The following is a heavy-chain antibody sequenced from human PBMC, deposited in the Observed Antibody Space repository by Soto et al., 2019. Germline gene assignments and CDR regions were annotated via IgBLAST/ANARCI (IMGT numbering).Heavy chain of an antibody. J-gene: IGHJ4*02. D-gene: IGHD3-22*01. CDR3: AKDPGIYDSSGYYLDY. CDR2: ISYDGSNK. V-gene: IGHV3-30*18. CDR1: GFTFSSYG. Sequence: PGGSLRLSCAASGFTFSSYGMHWVRQAPGKGLEWVAVISYDGSNKYYADSVKGRFTISRDNSKNTLYLQMNSLRAEDTAVYYCAKDPGIYDSSGYYLDYWGQGTLVTVSS.